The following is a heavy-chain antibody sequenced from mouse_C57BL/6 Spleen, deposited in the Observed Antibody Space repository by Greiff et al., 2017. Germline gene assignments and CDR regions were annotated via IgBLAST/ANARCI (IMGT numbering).Heavy chain of an antibody. D-gene: IGHD2-4*01. J-gene: IGHJ2*01. CDR3: ATKRFYYDYDDYFDY. Sequence: VQLQQSGPELVKPGASVKMSCKASGYTFTDYNMHWVKQSHGKSLEWIGYINPNNGGTSYNQKFKGKATLTVNKSSSTAYMELRSLTSEDSAVYYCATKRFYYDYDDYFDYWGQGTTLTVSS. V-gene: IGHV1-22*01. CDR1: GYTFTDYN. CDR2: INPNNGGT.